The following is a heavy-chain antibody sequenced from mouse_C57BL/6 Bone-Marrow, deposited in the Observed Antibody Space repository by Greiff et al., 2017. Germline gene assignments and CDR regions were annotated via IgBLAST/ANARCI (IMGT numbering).Heavy chain of an antibody. CDR2: INPNNGGT. V-gene: IGHV1-18*01. CDR3: ARRGLLLPLYYAMGY. D-gene: IGHD2-3*01. J-gene: IGHJ4*01. Sequence: VQLQQSGPELVKPGASVKIPCKASGYTFTDYNMDWVKQSHGKSLEWIGDINPNNGGTIYNQKFKGKATLTVDKSSSTAYMELRSLTSEDTAVYYCARRGLLLPLYYAMGYWGQGTSVTVSS. CDR1: GYTFTDYN.